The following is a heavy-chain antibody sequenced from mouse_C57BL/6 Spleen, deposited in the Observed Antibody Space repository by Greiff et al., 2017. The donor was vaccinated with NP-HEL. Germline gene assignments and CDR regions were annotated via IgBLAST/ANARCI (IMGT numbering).Heavy chain of an antibody. CDR2: IYPGDGDT. V-gene: IGHV1-82*01. CDR3: ARTGYYGSSSFDY. D-gene: IGHD1-1*01. Sequence: QVQLQQSGPELVKPGASVKISCKASGYAFSSSWMNWVKQRPGKGLEWIGRIYPGDGDTNYNGKFKGKATLTADKSSSTAYMQLSSLTSEDSAVYFCARTGYYGSSSFDYWGQGTTLTVSS. J-gene: IGHJ2*01. CDR1: GYAFSSSW.